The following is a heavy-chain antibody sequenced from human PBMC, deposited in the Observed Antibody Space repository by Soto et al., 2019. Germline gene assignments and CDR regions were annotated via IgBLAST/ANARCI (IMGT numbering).Heavy chain of an antibody. D-gene: IGHD3-3*01. CDR1: GFTFSSYW. J-gene: IGHJ6*02. CDR2: IKGDGSST. V-gene: IGHV3-74*01. Sequence: EVQLVESGGDLVQPGGSLRLSCAASGFTFSSYWMHWVRQAPGKGLVWVSRIKGDGSSTNSADSLPGRFTLSRDNAKSTLYLQMNSLRAEDTAVYYCARGNTNVYGLDVWGQGCAVTVSS. CDR3: ARGNTNVYGLDV.